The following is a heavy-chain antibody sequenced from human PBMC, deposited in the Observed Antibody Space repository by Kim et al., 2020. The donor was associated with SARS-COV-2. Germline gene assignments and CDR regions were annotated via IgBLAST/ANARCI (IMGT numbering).Heavy chain of an antibody. CDR1: GGSISSYY. D-gene: IGHD2-2*01. CDR3: ATSGYCCSNVCSFVGRLDP. Sequence: SETLSLTCTVPGGSISSYYWCWIRQPPGKGLECLGYIYYSGSTNYNPSLKSRATLALTTSKNQFSLKLSSVTAADTAVYYCATSGYCCSNVCSFVGRLDPWGQGTLVTVSS. CDR2: IYYSGST. J-gene: IGHJ5*02. V-gene: IGHV4-59*13.